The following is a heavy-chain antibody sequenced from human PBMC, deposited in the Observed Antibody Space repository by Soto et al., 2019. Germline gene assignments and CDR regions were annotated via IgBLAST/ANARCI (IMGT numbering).Heavy chain of an antibody. D-gene: IGHD1-26*01. Sequence: LRLSCAASGFIFENFGMSWVRQAPGKGLEWISSISGSGFKKYYADSVKGRFTISRDNSKSTAYLELNNLSAEDTAVYHCAKNQGVELVPLATVDWFDPWGQGSVVTVSS. J-gene: IGHJ5*02. V-gene: IGHV3-23*01. CDR2: ISGSGFKK. CDR3: AKNQGVELVPLATVDWFDP. CDR1: GFIFENFG.